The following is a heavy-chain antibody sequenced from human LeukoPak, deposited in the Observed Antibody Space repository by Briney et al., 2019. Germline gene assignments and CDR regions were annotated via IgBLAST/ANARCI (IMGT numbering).Heavy chain of an antibody. D-gene: IGHD3-10*01. J-gene: IGHJ4*02. CDR2: IYYSGST. V-gene: IGHV4-38-2*02. CDR3: ASLRGELHSFDY. CDR1: GYSISSGYY. Sequence: SETLSLTCTVSGYSISSGYYWGWIRQPPGKGLEYIGYIYYSGSTNYNPSLKSRVTISVDTSKNQFSLKLSFVTAADTAMFYCASLRGELHSFDYWGQGTLVTVSS.